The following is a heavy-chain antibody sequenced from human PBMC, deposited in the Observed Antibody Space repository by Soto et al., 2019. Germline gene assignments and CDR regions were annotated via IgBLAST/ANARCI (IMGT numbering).Heavy chain of an antibody. Sequence: QVQLVQSGAEVKKPGSSVKVSCKASGGTFSSYAISWVRQAPGQGLEWMGGIIPIFGTANYAQKFQGRVTITADDSTSTADMELSSLRSEDTAVYYCASAFRFPPDTAMVPDYWGQGTLVTVSS. CDR2: IIPIFGTA. CDR3: ASAFRFPPDTAMVPDY. J-gene: IGHJ4*02. CDR1: GGTFSSYA. D-gene: IGHD5-18*01. V-gene: IGHV1-69*01.